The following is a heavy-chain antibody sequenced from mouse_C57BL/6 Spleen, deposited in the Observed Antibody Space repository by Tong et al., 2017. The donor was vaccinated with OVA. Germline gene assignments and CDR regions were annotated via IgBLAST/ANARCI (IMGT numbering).Heavy chain of an antibody. Sequence: VQLQESGPCLVAPSQSLSITCTVSGFSLTSYGVSWVRQPPGKGLEGLGVIWGDGSTNYHSALISRLSISKDNSKSQVFLKMNSLQTDDTAMYYCARQGAQAHYYAMDYWGQGTSVTVSS. J-gene: IGHJ4*01. D-gene: IGHD3-2*02. V-gene: IGHV2-3*01. CDR1: GFSLTSYG. CDR2: IWGDGST. CDR3: ARQGAQAHYYAMDY.